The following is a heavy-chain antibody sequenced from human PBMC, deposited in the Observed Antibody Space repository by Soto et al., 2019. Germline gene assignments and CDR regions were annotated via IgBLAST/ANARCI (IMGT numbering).Heavy chain of an antibody. CDR1: GGTFSSYA. J-gene: IGHJ6*02. Sequence: GASVKVSCKASGGTFSSYAISWVRQAPGQGLEWMGGIIPIFGTANYAQKFQGRVTITADESTSTAYTELSSLRSEDTAVYYCARAVQSQLLSYYYYGMDVWGQGTTVTVS. CDR3: ARAVQSQLLSYYYYGMDV. V-gene: IGHV1-69*13. CDR2: IIPIFGTA. D-gene: IGHD2-2*01.